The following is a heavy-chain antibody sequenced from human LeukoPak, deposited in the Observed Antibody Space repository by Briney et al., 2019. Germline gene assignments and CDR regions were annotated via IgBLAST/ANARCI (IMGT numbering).Heavy chain of an antibody. CDR1: GGSISSFY. Sequence: SETLSLTCTVSGGSISSFYWSWIRQPPGKGLEWIGYISYSGSTNYNPSLKSRVTISVDTSKTQFSLKLSSVTAADTAVYYCAREPYYDFWTSGWFDPWGQGTLVTVSS. V-gene: IGHV4-59*01. CDR2: ISYSGST. CDR3: AREPYYDFWTSGWFDP. J-gene: IGHJ5*02. D-gene: IGHD3-3*01.